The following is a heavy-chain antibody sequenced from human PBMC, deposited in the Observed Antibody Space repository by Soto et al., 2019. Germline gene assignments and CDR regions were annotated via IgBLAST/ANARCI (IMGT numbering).Heavy chain of an antibody. CDR1: GGTFSSYA. D-gene: IGHD2-2*01. Sequence: QVQLVQSGAEVKKPGSSVKVSCKASGGTFSSYAISWVRQAPGQGLEWMGGIMPISGTANYAQKFQGRVTITADESTSTAYMELSSLRSEDTAVYYCARSQGSSTSLEIYYYYYYGMDVWGKGTKVTVSS. CDR3: ARSQGSSTSLEIYYYYYYGMDV. J-gene: IGHJ6*04. CDR2: IMPISGTA. V-gene: IGHV1-69*01.